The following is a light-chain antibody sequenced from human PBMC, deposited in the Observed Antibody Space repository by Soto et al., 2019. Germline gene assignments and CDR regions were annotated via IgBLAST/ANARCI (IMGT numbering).Light chain of an antibody. Sequence: EIVLKQSPHTLSLSPGERTTLSCRASQSVSSSYLAWYQQKPGQAPRLLIYDSSSRATGVPARFSGSGSGTEFSLAISSLQSEDFAVYYCQQYYNWPPTWTFGQGTKVDIK. CDR3: QQYYNWPPTWT. CDR2: DSS. J-gene: IGKJ1*01. CDR1: QSVSSSY. V-gene: IGKV3-15*01.